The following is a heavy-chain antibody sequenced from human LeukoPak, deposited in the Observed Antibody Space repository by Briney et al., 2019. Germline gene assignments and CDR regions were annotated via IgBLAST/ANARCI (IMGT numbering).Heavy chain of an antibody. J-gene: IGHJ3*02. D-gene: IGHD3-22*01. V-gene: IGHV3-23*01. Sequence: PGGSLRLSCAASGFTFSSYAMSWVRQAPGKGLEWVSPISGSGGSTYYADSVKGRFTISRDNSKNTLYLQMNSLRAEDTAVYYCASSPKITMIVVVKDDAFDIWGQGTMVTVSS. CDR1: GFTFSSYA. CDR3: ASSPKITMIVVVKDDAFDI. CDR2: ISGSGGST.